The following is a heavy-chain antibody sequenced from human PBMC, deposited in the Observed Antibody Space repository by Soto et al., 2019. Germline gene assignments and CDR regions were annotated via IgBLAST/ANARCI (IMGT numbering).Heavy chain of an antibody. V-gene: IGHV3-21*01. D-gene: IGHD6-19*01. CDR3: ARDLALYSSGWYGT. Sequence: GGSLRLSCAGSGFTFSSYSMNWVRQAPGKGLVWVSSITSSSNYIYYADSVKGRFTISRDNAKNSLYLQMNSLRAEDTAVYYCARDLALYSSGWYGTWGQGTLVTVSS. CDR2: ITSSSNYI. CDR1: GFTFSSYS. J-gene: IGHJ5*02.